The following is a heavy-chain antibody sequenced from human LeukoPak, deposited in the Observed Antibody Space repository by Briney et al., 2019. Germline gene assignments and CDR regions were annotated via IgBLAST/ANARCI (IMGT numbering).Heavy chain of an antibody. CDR1: GGSISSYC. J-gene: IGHJ4*02. CDR2: VCNSGST. V-gene: IGHV4-59*08. CDR3: ARATYYYASSGYYYYFDF. Sequence: SETLSLTCNVSGGSISSYCWSWIRQPPGKEMEWIGYVCNSGSTTYNPSLKSRVTISVDTSKNQFSLNLTSVTAADTAVYFCARATYYYASSGYYYYFDFWGQGALVTVSS. D-gene: IGHD3-22*01.